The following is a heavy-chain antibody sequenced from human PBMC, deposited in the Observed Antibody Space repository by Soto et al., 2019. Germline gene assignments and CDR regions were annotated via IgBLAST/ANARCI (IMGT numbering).Heavy chain of an antibody. CDR2: VIHIFDTA. V-gene: IGHV1-69*01. J-gene: IGHJ4*02. CDR3: ARVYSSSWYFDY. CDR1: GGTFSSYA. Sequence: QVQLVQSGAEVKKPGSSVKVSCKASGGTFSSYAISWVRQAPGQGLEWMGGVIHIFDTANYAQKFQVRLTITADESTSTAYMELSGLRSEDTAVYYCARVYSSSWYFDYWGQGTLVTVSS. D-gene: IGHD6-13*01.